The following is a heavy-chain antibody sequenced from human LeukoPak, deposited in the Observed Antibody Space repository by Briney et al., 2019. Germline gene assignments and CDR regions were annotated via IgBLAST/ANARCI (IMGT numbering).Heavy chain of an antibody. J-gene: IGHJ4*02. CDR3: AREYTGYDAF. CDR2: IKQDGSEQ. D-gene: IGHD5-12*01. V-gene: IGHV3-7*01. CDR1: GFTFSSNW. Sequence: PGGSLRLSCAASGFTFSSNWMTWVRQPPGKGLEWVANIKQDGSEQYYVDSVKGRFTISRDNAKNSLFLQMNSLRAEDAAVYYCAREYTGYDAFWGQGALVTVSS.